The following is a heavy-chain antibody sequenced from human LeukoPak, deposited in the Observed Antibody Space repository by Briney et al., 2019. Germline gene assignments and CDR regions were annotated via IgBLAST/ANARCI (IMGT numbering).Heavy chain of an antibody. D-gene: IGHD1-14*01. V-gene: IGHV4-30-4*01. CDR2: IYYSGST. Sequence: SETLSPTCTVSGGSISSGDYYWSWIRQPPGKGLEWIGYIYYSGSTYYNPSLKSRVTISVDTSKNQFSLKLSSVTAADTAVYYCARASPGGADFDYWGQGTLVTVSS. J-gene: IGHJ4*02. CDR3: ARASPGGADFDY. CDR1: GGSISSGDYY.